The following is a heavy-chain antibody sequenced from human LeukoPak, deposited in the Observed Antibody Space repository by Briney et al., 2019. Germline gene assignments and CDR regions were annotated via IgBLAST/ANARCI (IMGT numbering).Heavy chain of an antibody. CDR3: VRGTATFAY. CDR1: GFTFSSYS. CDR2: ISSSSSYI. V-gene: IGHV3-21*04. D-gene: IGHD4-11*01. Sequence: GGSLRLSCAASGFTFSSYSMNWVRQAPGKGLEWVSSISSSSSYIYYADSVKGRFTISRDNAKNTLCLQMISLRAEDTAVYYCVRGTATFAYWGQGTLVTVSS. J-gene: IGHJ4*02.